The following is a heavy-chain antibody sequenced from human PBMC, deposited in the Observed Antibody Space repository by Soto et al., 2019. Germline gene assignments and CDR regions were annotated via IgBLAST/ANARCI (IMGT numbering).Heavy chain of an antibody. Sequence: PGGSLRLSCAASGFTFSSYWMSWVRQAPGKGLEWVANIKQDGSEKYYVDSVKGRFTISRDNAKNSLYLQMNSLRAEDTAVYYCASPPGYCSGGSCYSYYYYYMDVWGKGTTVTVSS. CDR3: ASPPGYCSGGSCYSYYYYYMDV. CDR1: GFTFSSYW. CDR2: IKQDGSEK. J-gene: IGHJ6*03. V-gene: IGHV3-7*01. D-gene: IGHD2-15*01.